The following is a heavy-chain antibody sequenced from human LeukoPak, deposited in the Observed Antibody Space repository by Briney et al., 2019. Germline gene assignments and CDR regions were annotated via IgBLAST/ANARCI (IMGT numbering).Heavy chain of an antibody. J-gene: IGHJ4*02. D-gene: IGHD3-22*01. V-gene: IGHV3-9*01. CDR1: GFTFDDYA. Sequence: PGGSLRLSCAASGFTFDDYAMHWVRQAPGKGLEWVSGISWNSGSIGYADSVKGRFTISRDNAKNSLYLQMNSPRAEDTALYYCAKDTNYYDSSGSLDYWGQGTLVTVSS. CDR2: ISWNSGSI. CDR3: AKDTNYYDSSGSLDY.